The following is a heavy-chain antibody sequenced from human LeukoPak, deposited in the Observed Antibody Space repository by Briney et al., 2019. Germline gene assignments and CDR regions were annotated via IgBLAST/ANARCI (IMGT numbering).Heavy chain of an antibody. CDR1: AFTFRTYW. J-gene: IGHJ6*02. V-gene: IGHV3-7*05. Sequence: PGTSLRLSCAASAFTFRTYWMSWVRQAPGKGLEWVAMIKPDGSEKYYVDSVKGLFTISRDNAKNSLYLQMSSLRAEDTAVYYCTRDASGDTNSGPRMDVWGQGTTVTVSS. CDR3: TRDASGDTNSGPRMDV. D-gene: IGHD1-26*01. CDR2: IKPDGSEK.